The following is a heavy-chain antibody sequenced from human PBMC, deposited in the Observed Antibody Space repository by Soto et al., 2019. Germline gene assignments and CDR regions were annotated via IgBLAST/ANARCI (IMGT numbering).Heavy chain of an antibody. J-gene: IGHJ5*02. CDR2: ISTDNGNT. CDR1: GYTFTNSG. Sequence: ASVKVSCKASGYTFTNSGINWVRQAPGQGLEWMGWISTDNGNTNYAQHLQGRVSMTTDTSTSTAYMELRSLRSDDTAVYYCARGLVATIQRLGFDPWGQGTLVTVSS. D-gene: IGHD5-12*01. CDR3: ARGLVATIQRLGFDP. V-gene: IGHV1-18*01.